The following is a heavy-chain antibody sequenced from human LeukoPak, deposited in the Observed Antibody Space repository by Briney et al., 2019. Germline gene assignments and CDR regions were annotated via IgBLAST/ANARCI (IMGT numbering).Heavy chain of an antibody. V-gene: IGHV4-31*03. Sequence: PSETLSLTCTVSGASISSGAYYWSWIRQHPGKGLESIGYIFYRGSTYYNPYLKSRLTISVDTSKNQFSLKLNSVTDADTAVYYCASSPNQYFIDYWGQGALVTVSS. CDR3: ASSPNQYFIDY. CDR2: IFYRGST. D-gene: IGHD1-14*01. CDR1: GASISSGAYY. J-gene: IGHJ4*02.